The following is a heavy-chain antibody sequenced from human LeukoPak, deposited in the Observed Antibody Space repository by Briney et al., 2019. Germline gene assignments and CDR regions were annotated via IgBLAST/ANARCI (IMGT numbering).Heavy chain of an antibody. Sequence: GGSLRLSCTTSGFTFGDYAMTWVRQAPGKGLEWVGFIRSKTYGGTTQYAASVKGRFTISRDDSKSIAYPQMNSLRTEDTAVYYCARAPPYDFWSGYYYFDKWGQGTLVTVSS. CDR2: IRSKTYGGTT. J-gene: IGHJ4*02. D-gene: IGHD3-3*01. CDR1: GFTFGDYA. V-gene: IGHV3-49*04. CDR3: ARAPPYDFWSGYYYFDK.